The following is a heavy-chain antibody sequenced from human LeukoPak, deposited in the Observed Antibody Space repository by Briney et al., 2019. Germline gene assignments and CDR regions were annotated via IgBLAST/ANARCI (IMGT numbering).Heavy chain of an antibody. Sequence: GGSLRLSSAASGFTFSSYEMNWVRQAPGKGLEWVSYISSSGSTIYYADSVKGRFTISRDNAKDSLYLQMNSLRAEDTAVYYCARDLVLFKSPWGQGTLVTVSS. CDR3: ARDLVLFKSP. CDR1: GFTFSSYE. J-gene: IGHJ5*02. CDR2: ISSSGSTI. V-gene: IGHV3-48*03.